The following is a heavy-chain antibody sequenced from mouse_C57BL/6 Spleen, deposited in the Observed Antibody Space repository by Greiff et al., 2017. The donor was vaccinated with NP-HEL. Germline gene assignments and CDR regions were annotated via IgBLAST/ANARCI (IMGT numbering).Heavy chain of an antibody. CDR1: GFTFSSYA. CDR2: ISDGGSYT. J-gene: IGHJ2*01. D-gene: IGHD1-1*01. Sequence: EVQGVESGGGLVKPGGSLKLSCAASGFTFSSYAMSWVRQTPEKRLEWVATISDGGSYTYYPDNVKGRFTISRDNAKNNLYLQMSHLKSEDTAMYYCARDRSGSSYDFDYWGQGTTLTVSS. CDR3: ARDRSGSSYDFDY. V-gene: IGHV5-4*01.